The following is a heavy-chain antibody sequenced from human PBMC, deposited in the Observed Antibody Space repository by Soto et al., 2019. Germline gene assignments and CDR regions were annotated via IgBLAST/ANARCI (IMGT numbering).Heavy chain of an antibody. CDR1: GYSFTSYW. J-gene: IGHJ6*03. Sequence: PGESLKISCKGSGYSFTSYWIGWVRQMPGKGLEWMGIIYPGDSDTRYSPSFQGQVTISADKSISTAYLQWSSLKASDTAMYYCARHTYYYGSGSTYYYYYYMDVWGKGTTVTVSS. CDR2: IYPGDSDT. D-gene: IGHD3-10*01. CDR3: ARHTYYYGSGSTYYYYYYMDV. V-gene: IGHV5-51*01.